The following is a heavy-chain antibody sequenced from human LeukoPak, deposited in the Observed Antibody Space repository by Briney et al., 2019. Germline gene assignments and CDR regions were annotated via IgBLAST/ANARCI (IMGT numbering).Heavy chain of an antibody. CDR3: ARAARQGFTMIVVPFFYFDL. CDR1: GGSISSGASD. J-gene: IGHJ2*01. CDR2: INHSGST. Sequence: SQTLSLTCTVSGGSISSGASDWGWIRQHPKRGLEWVGYINHSGSTYYNPSLGSRVTMSVDTSKNQFSLKLSSVTAADSAVYYCARAARQGFTMIVVPFFYFDLWGRGTLVTVS. D-gene: IGHD3-22*01. V-gene: IGHV4-31*03.